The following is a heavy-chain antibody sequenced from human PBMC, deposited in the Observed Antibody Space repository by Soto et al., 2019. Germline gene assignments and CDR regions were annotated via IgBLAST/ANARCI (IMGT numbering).Heavy chain of an antibody. CDR3: AREYYSGSGGAY. CDR1: GYTFTSYG. D-gene: IGHD3-10*01. CDR2: ISAYGGNT. J-gene: IGHJ4*01. Sequence: ASVKVSCKASGYTFTSYGISWVRQAPVRVLELRGWISAYGGNTDYAQKVQGRVTITRYASTSTSYMELRRLRSDHTPVYYCAREYYSGSGGAYWG. V-gene: IGHV1-18*01.